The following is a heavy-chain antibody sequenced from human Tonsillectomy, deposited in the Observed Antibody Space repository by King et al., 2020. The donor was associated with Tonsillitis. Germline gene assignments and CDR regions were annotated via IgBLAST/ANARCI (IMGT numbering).Heavy chain of an antibody. Sequence: VQLVESGGGLVQPGRSLRLSCAASGFTFDDYAMHWVRQAPGKGLEWVSGISWNSAFIAYADAVKGRFTISRDHAKNSLYLQMNSLKSEDTAVYYCTKDGGSGNHYHDDSYYYYGMDVWGQGTTVTVSS. D-gene: IGHD3-10*01. CDR3: TKDGGSGNHYHDDSYYYYGMDV. CDR2: ISWNSAFI. CDR1: GFTFDDYA. J-gene: IGHJ6*02. V-gene: IGHV3-9*01.